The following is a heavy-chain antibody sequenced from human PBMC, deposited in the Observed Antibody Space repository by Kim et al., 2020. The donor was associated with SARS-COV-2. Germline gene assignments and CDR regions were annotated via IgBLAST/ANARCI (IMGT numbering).Heavy chain of an antibody. CDR2: INEDGSTT. CDR3: TKDLTGGEDY. V-gene: IGHV3-74*01. Sequence: GGSLRLSCGASGYSFSNYWMHWVRQAPGKGLVWVSWINEDGSTTDYADSVKGRFTISRDNAKNTLYLQMSSLRVEDTAVYYCTKDLTGGEDYWGQGTLVSVSS. CDR1: GYSFSNYW. J-gene: IGHJ4*02. D-gene: IGHD3-16*01.